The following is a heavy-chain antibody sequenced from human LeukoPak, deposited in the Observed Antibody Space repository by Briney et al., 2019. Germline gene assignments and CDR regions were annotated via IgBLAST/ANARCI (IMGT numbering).Heavy chain of an antibody. CDR1: GGSISSSNW. V-gene: IGHV4-4*02. CDR2: IYHSGST. CDR3: ARARLELRFRYYYYMDV. Sequence: PSGTLSLTCAVSGGSISSSNWWSWVRQPPGKGLEWIGEIYHSGSTNYNPSLKSRVTISVDKSKNQFSLKLSSVTAADTAVYYCARARLELRFRYYYYMDVWGKGTTVTVS. J-gene: IGHJ6*03. D-gene: IGHD1-7*01.